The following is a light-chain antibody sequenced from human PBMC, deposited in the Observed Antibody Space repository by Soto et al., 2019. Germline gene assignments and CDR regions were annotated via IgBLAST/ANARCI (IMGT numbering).Light chain of an antibody. J-gene: IGKJ1*01. CDR2: GAS. CDR1: QSVRSN. V-gene: IGKV3-15*01. Sequence: EIVMTQSPATLSVSPGERATLSCRASQSVRSNLAWYQQKPGQAPRLLIYGASTRATGIPARFSGSGSGTEFTLTINSLQSEDFAVYYCQQHNNWPRTFGQGTKVEIK. CDR3: QQHNNWPRT.